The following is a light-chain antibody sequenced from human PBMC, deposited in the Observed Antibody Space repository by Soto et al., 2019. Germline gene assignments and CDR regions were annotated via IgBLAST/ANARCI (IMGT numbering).Light chain of an antibody. J-gene: IGLJ1*01. CDR1: SSNIGAGYD. CDR2: GNS. Sequence: QSVLKQPPSVSGAPGQRVTISCTGSSSNIGAGYDVHWYQQLPGTAPKLLIYGNSNRPSGVPDRFSGSKSGTSASLVITGLQAEDEADYYCQSYGSSLSGSYVFGTGTKVTV. CDR3: QSYGSSLSGSYV. V-gene: IGLV1-40*01.